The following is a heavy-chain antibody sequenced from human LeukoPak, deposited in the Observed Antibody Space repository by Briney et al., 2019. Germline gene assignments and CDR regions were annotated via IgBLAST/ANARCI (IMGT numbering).Heavy chain of an antibody. CDR1: GGSISSGDYC. J-gene: IGHJ6*02. CDR3: ARGYGSSDYPGYGMDV. Sequence: SETLSLTCTVSGGSISSGDYCWSWIRQPPGKGLECIGHIYYSGSTYHNPSLKSRVTISVDTSKNQFSLKLSSVTAADTAVYYCARGYGSSDYPGYGMDVWGQGTTVTVSS. D-gene: IGHD3-22*01. CDR2: IYYSGST. V-gene: IGHV4-30-4*01.